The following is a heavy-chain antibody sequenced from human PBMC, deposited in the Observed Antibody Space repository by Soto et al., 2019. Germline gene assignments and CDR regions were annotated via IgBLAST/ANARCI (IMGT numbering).Heavy chain of an antibody. CDR3: ARDGGSSGYYRDNAFDI. D-gene: IGHD3-22*01. CDR2: IIPILGTA. J-gene: IGHJ3*02. Sequence: QVQLVQSGAEVKKPGSSVKVSCKASGGTFSSYAISWVRQAPGQGLEWMGGIIPILGTANYAQKFQGRVTITADESTSTAYMELSSLRSEDTAVYYCARDGGSSGYYRDNAFDIWGQGTMVTVSS. CDR1: GGTFSSYA. V-gene: IGHV1-69*11.